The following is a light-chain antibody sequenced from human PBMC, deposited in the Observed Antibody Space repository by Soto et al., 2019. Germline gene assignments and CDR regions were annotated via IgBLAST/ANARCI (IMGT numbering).Light chain of an antibody. CDR1: QTVTSNY. V-gene: IGKV3-20*01. J-gene: IGKJ1*01. CDR2: GAS. Sequence: IVMTQSPATLSVSPWERATLSCRASQTVTSNYLAWYQQKPGQAPRLLIFGASIRVTGIPDRFIGSGSGTDFTLTTSRLEPEDFAVYYCQHYVTSLTTFGQGTKVDIK. CDR3: QHYVTSLTT.